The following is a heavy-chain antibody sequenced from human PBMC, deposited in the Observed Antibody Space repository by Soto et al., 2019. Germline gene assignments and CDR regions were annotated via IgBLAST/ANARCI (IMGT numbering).Heavy chain of an antibody. D-gene: IGHD3-10*01. CDR2: IIPIFGTA. CDR1: GGTFSSYA. J-gene: IGHJ4*02. CDR3: ARSDGSGSYYKRNPFDY. V-gene: IGHV1-69*01. Sequence: QVQLVQSGAEVKKPGSSVKVSCKASGGTFSSYAISWVRQAPGQGLEWMGGIIPIFGTANYAQKFQGRVTITADESTSTAYMELSSLGSEDTAVYYCARSDGSGSYYKRNPFDYWGQGTLVTVSS.